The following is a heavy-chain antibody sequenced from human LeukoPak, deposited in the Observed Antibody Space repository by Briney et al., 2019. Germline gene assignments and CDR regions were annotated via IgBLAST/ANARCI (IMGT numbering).Heavy chain of an antibody. Sequence: GGSLRLSCAASGFTVSSNYMSWVRQAPGKGLEWVSVIYSGGSTYYADSVKGRFTISRDNSKNTLYLQMNSLRAEDTAVYYCARGKFGYSSSWVTLNYYYYYMDVWGKGTTVTISS. CDR1: GFTVSSNY. V-gene: IGHV3-53*01. CDR2: IYSGGST. CDR3: ARGKFGYSSSWVTLNYYYYYMDV. J-gene: IGHJ6*03. D-gene: IGHD6-13*01.